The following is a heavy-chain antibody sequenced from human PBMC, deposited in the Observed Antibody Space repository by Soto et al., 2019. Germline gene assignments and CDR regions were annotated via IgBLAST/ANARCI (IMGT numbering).Heavy chain of an antibody. CDR1: GFTFSTYA. CDR2: VSASGSST. CDR3: AKAANKGFDQ. Sequence: GGSLRLSCAASGFTFSTYAISWVRRAPGKGLEWISGVSASGSSTSYTDSVKGRFTISRDNSKNTLYLQMNSLRAEDTAVYYCAKAANKGFDQWGQGTLVTVSS. J-gene: IGHJ5*02. V-gene: IGHV3-23*01.